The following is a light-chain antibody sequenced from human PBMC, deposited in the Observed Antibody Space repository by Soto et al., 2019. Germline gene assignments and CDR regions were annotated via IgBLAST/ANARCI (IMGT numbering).Light chain of an antibody. CDR2: GAS. CDR3: HQYGSSPQYT. CDR1: QSVSSSY. V-gene: IGKV3-20*01. J-gene: IGKJ2*01. Sequence: EIVLTQSTVTLSLSPGERATLSCRASQSVSSSYLAWYKQKPGQAPRLLIYGASSRATCISDMFSGSGSGKDFTLTIGRLEPEDFAVYYFHQYGSSPQYTFGKGTNLEIK.